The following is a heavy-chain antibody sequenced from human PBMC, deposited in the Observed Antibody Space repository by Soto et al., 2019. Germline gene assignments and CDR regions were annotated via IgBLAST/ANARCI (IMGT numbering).Heavy chain of an antibody. D-gene: IGHD3-9*01. CDR1: GFTFSSYG. Sequence: QVQLVESGGGVVQPGGSLRLSCAASGFTFSSYGMHWVRQAPGKGLEWVAAISYDGSNKNYADSVKGRFTISRDNSKNTLFLQMNSLRVEDTAVYYCARDPNYDILTGPDYWGQGTLVTVSS. V-gene: IGHV3-30*03. J-gene: IGHJ4*02. CDR2: ISYDGSNK. CDR3: ARDPNYDILTGPDY.